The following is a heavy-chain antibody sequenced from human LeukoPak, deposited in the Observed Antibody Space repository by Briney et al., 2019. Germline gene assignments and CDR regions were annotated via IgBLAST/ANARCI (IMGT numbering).Heavy chain of an antibody. Sequence: ASVKVSCKASGYTFTSYGISWVRQAPGQGLEWMGWISAYNGNTNYAQKLQGRVTMTTDTSTSTAYMGLRSLRSDDTAVYYCARNISPGIAVVHAFDIWGQGTMVTVSS. J-gene: IGHJ3*02. D-gene: IGHD6-19*01. CDR3: ARNISPGIAVVHAFDI. CDR2: ISAYNGNT. CDR1: GYTFTSYG. V-gene: IGHV1-18*01.